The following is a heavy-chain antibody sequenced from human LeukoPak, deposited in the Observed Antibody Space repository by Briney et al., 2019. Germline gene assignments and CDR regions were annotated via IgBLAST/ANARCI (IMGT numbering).Heavy chain of an antibody. D-gene: IGHD3-10*01. V-gene: IGHV3-48*04. CDR2: ISSSGSTI. CDR1: GFTFSSYA. J-gene: IGHJ4*02. CDR3: ARANRLLWFGGGEGDY. Sequence: QAGGSLRLSCAASGFTFSSYAMSWVRQAPGKGLEWVSYISSSGSTIYYADSVKGRFTISRDNAKNSLYLQMNSLRAEDTAVYYCARANRLLWFGGGEGDYWGQGTLVTVSS.